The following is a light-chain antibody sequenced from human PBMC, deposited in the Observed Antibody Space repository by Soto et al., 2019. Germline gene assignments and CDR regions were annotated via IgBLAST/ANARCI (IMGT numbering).Light chain of an antibody. CDR1: QSISSN. V-gene: IGKV3-15*01. Sequence: EIVMAQSPATLSVSPGERATLSCRASQSISSNLAWYQQKPGQAPRLLIYDASTRATGIPARFSGSGSETEFTLTISSPQSEDFAVYYCQLYNNWPLTFGQGTRLEIK. CDR2: DAS. J-gene: IGKJ5*01. CDR3: QLYNNWPLT.